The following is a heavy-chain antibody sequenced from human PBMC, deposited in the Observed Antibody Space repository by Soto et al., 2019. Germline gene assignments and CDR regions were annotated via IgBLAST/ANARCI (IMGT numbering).Heavy chain of an antibody. J-gene: IGHJ6*02. CDR1: GYVFGDFY. V-gene: IGHV1-2*02. CDR2: INPHSGAT. D-gene: IGHD3-10*01. CDR3: ARDGERCDGGSCSYFFYYGMDA. Sequence: QVLLVQSGTDVKNPGASVKVSCKASGYVFGDFYLHWVRLAPGKGPEWMGWINPHSGATHYSKSFQGRVTLTSDTPRSTAFMKLRSLRSDDTPFYFWARDGERCDGGSCSYFFYYGMDAGGQGTAVTVSS.